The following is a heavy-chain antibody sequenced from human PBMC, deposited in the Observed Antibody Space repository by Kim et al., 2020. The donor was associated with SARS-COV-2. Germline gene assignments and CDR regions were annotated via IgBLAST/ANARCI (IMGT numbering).Heavy chain of an antibody. CDR3: AKAFYLEYDNDYYYAMDV. D-gene: IGHD1-1*01. CDR1: GFTFSSHA. Sequence: GGSLRLSCAASGFTFSSHAMHWVRQAPGKGLEWVAVISCDGSTKYYVDSVKGRFTISRDNYKDILDLQMNSLRAEDTAVYYCAKAFYLEYDNDYYYAMDV. CDR2: ISCDGSTK. J-gene: IGHJ6*01. V-gene: IGHV3-30*18.